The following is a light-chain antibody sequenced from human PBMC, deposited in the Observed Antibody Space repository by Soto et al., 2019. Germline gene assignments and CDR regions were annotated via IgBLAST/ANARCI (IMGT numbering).Light chain of an antibody. J-gene: IGKJ1*01. CDR3: QKYDSAPWT. Sequence: DIQMNQSPSSLSASVGDRVTITCRASQGIGNSLAWYQQKPGRVPNLLMYTASTLLSGVPSRFSGSGSGTDFTLTISSRQPEDVATYYCQKYDSAPWTFGQGTKVEIK. CDR1: QGIGNS. V-gene: IGKV1-27*01. CDR2: TAS.